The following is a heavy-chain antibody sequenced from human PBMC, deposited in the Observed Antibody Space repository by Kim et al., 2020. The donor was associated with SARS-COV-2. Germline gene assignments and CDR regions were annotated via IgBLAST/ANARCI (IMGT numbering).Heavy chain of an antibody. V-gene: IGHV3-21*01. J-gene: IGHJ4*02. CDR3: ARGGDLF. Sequence: SGYIYYADSVKGRFTMSRDNAKNSLFLQMNSLRAEDTAVYYCARGGDLFWGQGTLVTVSS. D-gene: IGHD2-21*01. CDR2: SGYI.